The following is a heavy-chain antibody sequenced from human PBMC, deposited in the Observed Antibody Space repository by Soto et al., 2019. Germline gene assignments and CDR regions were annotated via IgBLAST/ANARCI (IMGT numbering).Heavy chain of an antibody. V-gene: IGHV1-69*01. CDR2: IIPIFGTA. CDR3: ARDLGGTTVETPYNWFDP. J-gene: IGHJ5*02. D-gene: IGHD4-17*01. Sequence: QVQLVQSGAEVKKPGSWVKVSCKASGGTFSSYAISWVRQAPGQGLEWMGGIIPIFGTANYAQKFQGRVTVTAPESKSTAYKELSSRKSANKAMYYYARDLGGTTVETPYNWFDPWGQGTLVTVSS. CDR1: GGTFSSYA.